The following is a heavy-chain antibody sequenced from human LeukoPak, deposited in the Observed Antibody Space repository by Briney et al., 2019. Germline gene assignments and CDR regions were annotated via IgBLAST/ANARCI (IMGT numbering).Heavy chain of an antibody. CDR3: ARVPSFWSGYYADY. J-gene: IGHJ4*02. CDR1: GFTFSSYG. Sequence: PGESLRLSCAASGFTFSSYGLNWVRQAPGGGLEWVSSISRNSIHIYYGDSVKGRFTISRDNAKNSVFLEMNSLRAEDTAVYYCARVPSFWSGYYADYWGQGTLVTVSS. V-gene: IGHV3-21*01. CDR2: ISRNSIHI. D-gene: IGHD3-3*01.